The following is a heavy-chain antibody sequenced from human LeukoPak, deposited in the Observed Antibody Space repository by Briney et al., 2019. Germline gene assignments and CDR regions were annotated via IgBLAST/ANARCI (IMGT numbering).Heavy chain of an antibody. V-gene: IGHV3-23*01. CDR3: VKSAGKDGYRDSFDM. J-gene: IGHJ3*02. D-gene: IGHD5-24*01. CDR1: GFTFSTSA. Sequence: PGESLRLSCAASGFTFSTSALNWVRQAPGKGLEWVSTIANSGDNTYYADSVKGRFTISRDNFRNTLYLQMNSLRAEDTAVYYCVKSAGKDGYRDSFDMWGQGTVVTVSS. CDR2: IANSGDNT.